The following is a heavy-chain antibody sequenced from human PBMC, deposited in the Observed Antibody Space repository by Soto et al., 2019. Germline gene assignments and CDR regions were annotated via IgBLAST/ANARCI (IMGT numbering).Heavy chain of an antibody. V-gene: IGHV3-30-3*01. Sequence: GGSLRLSCAASGFTFSSYAMHWVRQAPGKGLEWVAVISYDGSNKYYADSVKGRFTISRDNSKNTLYLQMNSLSAEDTAVYYCARDMDAPAHLTRELVKWGPETLLTISS. J-gene: IGHJ4*01. CDR1: GFTFSSYA. CDR2: ISYDGSNK. D-gene: IGHD6-13*01. CDR3: ARDMDAPAHLTRELVK.